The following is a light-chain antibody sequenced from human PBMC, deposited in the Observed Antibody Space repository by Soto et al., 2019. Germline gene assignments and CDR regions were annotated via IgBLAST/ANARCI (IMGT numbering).Light chain of an antibody. Sequence: TQMTQSPSTLSASVGDSVSIACRASRYIGTWLAWFQQKPGRAPNLLIYRASTLARGVPSRFSGSGSGTEFTLTISSLQPDDFATYYCHRHETYPLAFGGGTKVDI. CDR1: RYIGTW. CDR2: RAS. CDR3: HRHETYPLA. J-gene: IGKJ4*01. V-gene: IGKV1-5*03.